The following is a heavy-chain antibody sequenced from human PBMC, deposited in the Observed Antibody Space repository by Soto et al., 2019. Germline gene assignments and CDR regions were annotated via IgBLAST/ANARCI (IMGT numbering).Heavy chain of an antibody. CDR3: ARGAGDPPPTGYYFDY. CDR2: INHSGST. Sequence: PSETLSLTCAVYGGSFSCYYWSWIRQPPGKGLEWIGEINHSGSTNYNPSLKSRVTISVDTSKNQFSLKLSSVTAADTAVYYCARGAGDPPPTGYYFDYWGQGTLVTVSS. J-gene: IGHJ4*02. V-gene: IGHV4-34*01. D-gene: IGHD7-27*01. CDR1: GGSFSCYY.